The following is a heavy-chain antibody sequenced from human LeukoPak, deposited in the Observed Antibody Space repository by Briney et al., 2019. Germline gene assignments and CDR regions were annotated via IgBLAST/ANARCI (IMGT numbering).Heavy chain of an antibody. CDR2: IKSDGST. V-gene: IGHV3-74*01. J-gene: IGHJ1*01. D-gene: IGHD3-22*01. CDR1: GFTFSTYW. Sequence: HPGGSLRLSCAAPGFTFSTYWMHWVRQAPGKGLVWVSRIKSDGSTNYADSVKGRFTISRDNAKNTVSLQMNSLRPEDTGVYYCARAPSEIGGYYPEYFRHWGQGTLVTVSS. CDR3: ARAPSEIGGYYPEYFRH.